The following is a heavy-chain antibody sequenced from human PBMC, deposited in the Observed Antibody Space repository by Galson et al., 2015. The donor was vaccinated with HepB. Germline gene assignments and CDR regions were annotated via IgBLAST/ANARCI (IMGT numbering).Heavy chain of an antibody. J-gene: IGHJ4*02. CDR3: AKDGIMVSNNPYQLHF. D-gene: IGHD2-8*01. CDR1: GFTFSRHA. CDR2: ITSNGGRT. Sequence: SLRLSCAASGFTFSRHAMTWVRQAPGKGLEWISSITSNGGRTFYTNSVKGRFTISRDNSRNTVVLQLSSLRPEDTAVYYCAKDGIMVSNNPYQLHFWGQGTLVSVS. V-gene: IGHV3-23*01.